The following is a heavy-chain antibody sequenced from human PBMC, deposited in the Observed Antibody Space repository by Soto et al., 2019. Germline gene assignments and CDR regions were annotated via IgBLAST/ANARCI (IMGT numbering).Heavy chain of an antibody. J-gene: IGHJ4*02. V-gene: IGHV3-33*01. CDR1: GFTFSSYG. CDR2: IWYDGSNK. Sequence: QVQLVESGGGVVQPGRSLRLSCAASGFTFSSYGMHWVRQAPGKGLEWVAVIWYDGSNKYYADSVKGRFTISRDNSKNTLYLQMNSLRAEDTAVYYCARMRGYNSYYFDYWGQGTLFTVSS. D-gene: IGHD5-12*01. CDR3: ARMRGYNSYYFDY.